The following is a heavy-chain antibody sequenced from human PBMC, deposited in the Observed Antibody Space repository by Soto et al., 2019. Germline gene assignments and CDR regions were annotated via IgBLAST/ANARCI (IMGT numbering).Heavy chain of an antibody. J-gene: IGHJ4*02. D-gene: IGHD5-18*01. CDR1: GFTFIIYA. CDR3: ATASYNSYLN. CDR2: ISTSGGST. Sequence: EVQLLASGGGLIQPGGSLRLSCAASGFTFIIYAMSWVSQAPVKGLEWVSTISTSGGSTFYAVSVRGRFTISRDNSKNTVYLQMISLRAKDTAVYYCATASYNSYLNGGKGTQVTVSS. V-gene: IGHV3-23*01.